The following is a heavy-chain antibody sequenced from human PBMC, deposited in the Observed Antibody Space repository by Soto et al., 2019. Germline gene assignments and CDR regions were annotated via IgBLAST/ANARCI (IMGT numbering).Heavy chain of an antibody. J-gene: IGHJ4*02. CDR3: AKDRHPDGIWTFDY. V-gene: IGHV3-23*01. Sequence: GGSLRLSCAASGFSFSGYTMNWVRQAQGEGLEWISGINGGGGTTYYADSVKGRFTISRDDSKNILYLQMNSPRAEDTAIYYCAKDRHPDGIWTFDYWGRGTLVTVS. CDR2: INGGGGTT. CDR1: GFSFSGYT. D-gene: IGHD3-9*01.